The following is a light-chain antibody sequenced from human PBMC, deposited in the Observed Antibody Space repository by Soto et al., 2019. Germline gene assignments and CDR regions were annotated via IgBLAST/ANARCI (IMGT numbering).Light chain of an antibody. CDR3: SPHSSSSILHV. CDR1: SGDVAGYNY. CDR2: DVS. V-gene: IGLV2-14*01. Sequence: QSALTQPASVSGSPGQSITISCTGTSGDVAGYNYVSWFQQHPGKAPKLMIFDVSNRPSGVSNRFSGSKSGNTASLTISGLQAEDEADYYCSPHSSSSILHVFGTGTKLTVL. J-gene: IGLJ1*01.